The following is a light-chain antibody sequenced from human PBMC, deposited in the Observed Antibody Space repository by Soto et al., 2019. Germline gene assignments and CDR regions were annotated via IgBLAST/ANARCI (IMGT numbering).Light chain of an antibody. J-gene: IGLJ2*01. Sequence: QSALTQPPSASGSPGQSVTISCTGTSSDVGGYNYVSWYQQHPGKAPKLMLYEVSKRPSGVPDRFSGSKSGNTASLTVSGLQAEDEADYYCSSYAGSNMVVFGGGTKLTVL. CDR3: SSYAGSNMVV. CDR1: SSDVGGYNY. CDR2: EVS. V-gene: IGLV2-8*01.